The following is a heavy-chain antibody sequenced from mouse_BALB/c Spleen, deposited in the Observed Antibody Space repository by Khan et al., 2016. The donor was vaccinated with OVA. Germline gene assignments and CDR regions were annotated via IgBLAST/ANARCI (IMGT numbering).Heavy chain of an antibody. Sequence: QVTLKEPGPGILQSSQTLSLTCSLSGSSLSSSGMGVNWIRQPSGKGLEWLAPIYWVDDKRYNPSLKRRVTISRDSSRNQVLLTVTRVDTADTATYYGARIPSLLLYAIDCWGRGTSVTVSS. CDR3: ARIPSLLLYAIDC. CDR1: GSSLSSSGMG. D-gene: IGHD1-1*01. J-gene: IGHJ4*01. CDR2: IYWVDDK. V-gene: IGHV8-12*01.